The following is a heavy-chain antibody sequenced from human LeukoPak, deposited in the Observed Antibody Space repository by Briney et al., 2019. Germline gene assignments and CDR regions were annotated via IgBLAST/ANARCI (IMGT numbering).Heavy chain of an antibody. CDR3: ARVPAANHYYYYMDV. Sequence: PGGSLRLSCAASGFTFSSYNMNWVRQPPGRGLGWVSYISSSSTNISYADYVKGRFTISRDNAKNSLDLQMNSLRAEDTALYYCARVPAANHYYYYMDVWGKGTTVTVSS. V-gene: IGHV3-48*04. CDR2: ISSSSTNI. D-gene: IGHD2-2*01. J-gene: IGHJ6*03. CDR1: GFTFSSYN.